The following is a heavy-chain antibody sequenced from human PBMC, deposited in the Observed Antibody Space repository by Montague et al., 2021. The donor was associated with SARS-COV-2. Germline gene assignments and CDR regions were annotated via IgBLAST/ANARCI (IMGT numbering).Heavy chain of an antibody. CDR2: IIPIFGTA. CDR1: GGTFSSYA. Sequence: SVRVSCKASGGTFSSYAISWVRQAPGQGLEWMGGIIPIFGTANYAQKFQGRVTITADESTSTAYMELSSLRSEDTAVYYCARVQPDYGDTPDYYYYGMDVWGQGTTVTVSS. CDR3: ARVQPDYGDTPDYYYYGMDV. D-gene: IGHD4-17*01. J-gene: IGHJ6*02. V-gene: IGHV1-69*13.